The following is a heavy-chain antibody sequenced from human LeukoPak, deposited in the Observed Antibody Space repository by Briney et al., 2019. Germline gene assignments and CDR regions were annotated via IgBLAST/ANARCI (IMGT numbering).Heavy chain of an antibody. CDR3: ARGPDKSTVTTFYYYYYYMDV. CDR2: IKQDGSEK. J-gene: IGHJ6*03. Sequence: GGSLRLSCAASGFTFSSYWMSWVRQAPGKGLEWVANIKQDGSEKYYVDSVKGRFTISRDNAKNSLYLQMNSLRSEDTAVYYCARGPDKSTVTTFYYYYYYMDVWGKGTTVTVSS. D-gene: IGHD4-17*01. CDR1: GFTFSSYW. V-gene: IGHV3-7*03.